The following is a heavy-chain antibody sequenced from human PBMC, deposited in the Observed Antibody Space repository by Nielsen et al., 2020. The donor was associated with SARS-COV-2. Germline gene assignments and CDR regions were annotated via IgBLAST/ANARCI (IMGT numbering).Heavy chain of an antibody. CDR3: AKRSGYTSGWYGDY. Sequence: GESLKISCAASGFAVSNNYMSWVRQAPGKGLEWVSIIYSGGSTYYADSVKGRFTVSRDNSKNTLYLQMNSLIAEDTAVYYCAKRSGYTSGWYGDYWGQGTLVTVSS. J-gene: IGHJ4*02. V-gene: IGHV3-53*01. CDR2: IYSGGST. D-gene: IGHD6-19*01. CDR1: GFAVSNNY.